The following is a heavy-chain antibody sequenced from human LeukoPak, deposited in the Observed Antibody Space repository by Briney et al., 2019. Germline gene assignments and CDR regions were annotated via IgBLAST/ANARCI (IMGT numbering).Heavy chain of an antibody. Sequence: ASVKVSCKASGGTFSSYAISWVRQAPGQGLEWMGWISAYNGNTSYAQKLQGRVTMTTDTSTSTAYMELRSLRSDDTAVYYCARGSAAASTGWFDPWGQGTLVTVSS. CDR2: ISAYNGNT. CDR1: GGTFSSYA. D-gene: IGHD6-13*01. V-gene: IGHV1-18*01. CDR3: ARGSAAASTGWFDP. J-gene: IGHJ5*02.